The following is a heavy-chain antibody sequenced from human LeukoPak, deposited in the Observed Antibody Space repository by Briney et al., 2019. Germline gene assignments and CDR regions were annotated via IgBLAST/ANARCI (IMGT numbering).Heavy chain of an antibody. CDR2: ISGSGGST. CDR3: AKDTAYYDSSGLYYFDY. V-gene: IGHV3-23*01. CDR1: GFTFTSYA. J-gene: IGHJ4*02. D-gene: IGHD3-22*01. Sequence: GGSLRLSCAASGFTFTSYAMSWVRQAPGKGLEWVSAISGSGGSTYYADSEKGRVTISRDNSKNTLYLQMNSLRAEDTAVYYCAKDTAYYDSSGLYYFDYGGQGTLVTVSS.